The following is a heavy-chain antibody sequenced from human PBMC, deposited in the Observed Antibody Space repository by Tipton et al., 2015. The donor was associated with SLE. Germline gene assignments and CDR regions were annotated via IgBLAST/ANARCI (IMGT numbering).Heavy chain of an antibody. J-gene: IGHJ6*02. CDR1: GGSISSYY. Sequence: PGLVKPSETLSLTCTVSGGSISSYYWSWIRQPPGKGLEWIGYIYYSGSTNYNPSLKSRVTISVDTSKNQFSLKLSSVTAADTAWYYCARQSVWYFHYGMDVWGQGPTVTVSS. CDR3: ARQSVWYFHYGMDV. CDR2: IYYSGST. V-gene: IGHV4-59*01.